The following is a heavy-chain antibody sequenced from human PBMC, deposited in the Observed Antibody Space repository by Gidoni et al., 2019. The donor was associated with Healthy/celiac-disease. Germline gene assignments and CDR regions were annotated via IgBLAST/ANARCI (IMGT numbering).Heavy chain of an antibody. J-gene: IGHJ3*02. V-gene: IGHV1-24*01. Sequence: QVQLVQSGAEVKKPGASVKVSCKISGYTLTDLSMHWVRQAPGKGLEWMGGFDPEDGETIYAQKFQGRVTMTEDTSTDTAYMELSSLRSEDTAVYYCATNIHHYSGSYPHLDAFDIWGQGTMVTVSS. D-gene: IGHD1-26*01. CDR2: FDPEDGET. CDR1: GYTLTDLS. CDR3: ATNIHHYSGSYPHLDAFDI.